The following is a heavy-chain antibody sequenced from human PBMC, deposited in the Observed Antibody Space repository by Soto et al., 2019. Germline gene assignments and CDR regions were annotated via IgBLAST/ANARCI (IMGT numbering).Heavy chain of an antibody. D-gene: IGHD3-3*01. CDR3: ARDYFITIFGVVITPLEDYYYGMDV. J-gene: IGHJ6*02. CDR1: GGSLSSYY. V-gene: IGHV4-59*01. Sequence: PSETLSLTCTVAGGSLSSYYLSWIRQPPGKGLEWIGYIYYSGSTNYNPSLKSRVTISVDTSKNQFSLKLSSVTAADTAVYYCARDYFITIFGVVITPLEDYYYGMDVWGQGTTVTVSS. CDR2: IYYSGST.